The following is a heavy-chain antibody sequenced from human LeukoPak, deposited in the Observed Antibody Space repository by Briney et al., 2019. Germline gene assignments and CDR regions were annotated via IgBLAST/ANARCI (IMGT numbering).Heavy chain of an antibody. V-gene: IGHV3-23*01. CDR1: GFTFSSYA. CDR2: ISGNGGST. CDR3: AKDKRWLQFYY. D-gene: IGHD5-24*01. Sequence: TGGSLRLSCAASGFTFSSYAMSWVRQAPGKGLEWVSAISGNGGSTYYADSVKGRFTISRDNSKNTLYLQMNSLRAEDTAVYYCAKDKRWLQFYYWGQGTLVTVSS. J-gene: IGHJ4*02.